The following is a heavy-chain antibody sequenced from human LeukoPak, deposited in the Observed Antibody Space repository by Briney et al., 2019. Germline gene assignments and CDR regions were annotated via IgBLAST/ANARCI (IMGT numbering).Heavy chain of an antibody. CDR2: INPNSGGT. D-gene: IGHD1-26*01. CDR1: GYTFTGYY. J-gene: IGHJ4*02. V-gene: IGHV1-2*02. CDR3: ARQVGGSYYFDY. Sequence: GASVKVSCKASGYTFTGYYMHWVRQAPGQGLEWMGWINPNSGGTNFAQKFQGRVTMTRDTSVSTAYMELSRLRSDDTAVYYCARQVGGSYYFDYWGQGTLVTVSS.